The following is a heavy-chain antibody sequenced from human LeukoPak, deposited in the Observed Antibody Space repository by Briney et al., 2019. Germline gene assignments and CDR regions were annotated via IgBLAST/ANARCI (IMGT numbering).Heavy chain of an antibody. CDR1: GGSISSYY. V-gene: IGHV4-59*01. Sequence: SETLSLTCTVSGGSISSYYWSCIRQPPGKGLEWIGYIYYSGSTSYNPSLKSRVTISVGTSKNQFSLKLSSVTAADTAVYYCARVPNSGWYYFDYWGQGTLVTVSS. D-gene: IGHD6-19*01. CDR2: IYYSGST. J-gene: IGHJ4*02. CDR3: ARVPNSGWYYFDY.